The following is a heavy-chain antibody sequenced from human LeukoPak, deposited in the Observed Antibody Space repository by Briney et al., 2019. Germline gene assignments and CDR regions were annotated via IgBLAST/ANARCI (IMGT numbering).Heavy chain of an antibody. CDR1: GFTFNDYW. J-gene: IGHJ4*02. D-gene: IGHD2-8*02. CDR3: ATGRSGGVFDY. Sequence: PGGSLRLSCTASGFTFNDYWMTWVRQAPGRGLEWVANIGQDGSLKYFVDSVKGRFTISRDNAKNSLYLQMNSLRAEDTAVYYCATGRSGGVFDYWGQGTLVTVSS. V-gene: IGHV3-7*05. CDR2: IGQDGSLK.